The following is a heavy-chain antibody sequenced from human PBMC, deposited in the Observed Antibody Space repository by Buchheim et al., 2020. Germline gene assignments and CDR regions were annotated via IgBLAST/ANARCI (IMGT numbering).Heavy chain of an antibody. CDR2: FYYSVST. Sequence: QVQLQESGPGLVKPSETLSLTCTVSGASISTYYWSWIRQPPGKGLEWIGYFYYSVSTNYNPSLKSRVTISVDTSKNPFSLTLSSVTAADTAVYYCAREWTPGFDYWGQGTL. D-gene: IGHD3/OR15-3a*01. CDR1: GASISTYY. CDR3: AREWTPGFDY. J-gene: IGHJ4*02. V-gene: IGHV4-59*01.